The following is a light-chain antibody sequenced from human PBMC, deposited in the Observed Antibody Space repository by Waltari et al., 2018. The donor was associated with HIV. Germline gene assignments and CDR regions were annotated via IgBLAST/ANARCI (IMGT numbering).Light chain of an antibody. Sequence: SVLTQPPSASGTPGPRVTISCSGTSSNLGHNFVYRSQQLPGMAPKFLIHKNDQRPSGVPDRFSGSKSGTSASLAISGLRSEDEGDYYCAAWDDSLGGHVIFGGGTKLTVL. CDR3: AAWDDSLGGHVI. V-gene: IGLV1-47*01. CDR2: KND. J-gene: IGLJ2*01. CDR1: SSNLGHNF.